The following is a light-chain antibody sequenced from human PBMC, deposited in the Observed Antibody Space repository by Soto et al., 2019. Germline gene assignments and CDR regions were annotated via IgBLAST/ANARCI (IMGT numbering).Light chain of an antibody. CDR2: LNSDGSH. V-gene: IGLV4-69*01. J-gene: IGLJ2*01. Sequence: QLVLTQSPSASASLGASVKLTCTLSSGHSNYAIAWHQLQPEKGPRCLMKLNSDGSHSKGDGIPDRFSGSSSGAERYLTIPSLQSEDEADYYCQTWGTGIQVFGGGTKLTVL. CDR1: SGHSNYA. CDR3: QTWGTGIQV.